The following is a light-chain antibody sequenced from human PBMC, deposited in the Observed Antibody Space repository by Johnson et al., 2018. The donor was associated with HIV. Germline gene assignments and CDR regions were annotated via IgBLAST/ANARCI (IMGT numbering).Light chain of an antibody. V-gene: IGLV1-51*02. CDR2: ENN. CDR3: GTWDSSLSAVV. Sequence: QSVLTQPPSVSAAPGQKVTISCSGSSSNIGNNYVSWFQHLPGTAPKLLIYENNKRPSGIPDRFSDSKSGTSATLGINGLQNGDEDDYYCGTWDSSLSAVVFGTGTKVTVL. CDR1: SSNIGNNY. J-gene: IGLJ1*01.